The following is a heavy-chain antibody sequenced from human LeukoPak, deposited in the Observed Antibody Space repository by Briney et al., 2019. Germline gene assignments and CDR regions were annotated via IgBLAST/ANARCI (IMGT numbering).Heavy chain of an antibody. Sequence: GGSLRLSCAASGFSVSGTHMSWVRQAPGKELEWVSAMYTGGTTYYADPVQGRFTIYRDNSKNTLYLQMNSLRAEDTAVYYCAKDEATSGGGLASWGQGTLVSVSS. CDR3: AKDEATSGGGLAS. D-gene: IGHD3-16*01. CDR1: GFSVSGTH. J-gene: IGHJ4*02. CDR2: MYTGGTT. V-gene: IGHV3-53*01.